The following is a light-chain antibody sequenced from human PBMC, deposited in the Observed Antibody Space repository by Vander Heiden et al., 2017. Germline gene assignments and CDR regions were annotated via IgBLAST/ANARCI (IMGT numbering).Light chain of an antibody. CDR3: QQSYRTPPT. Sequence: DIQMTQSPLSLSASVVDRVIITCRASQSISSYLNWYQQKPGKAPKLLIYAASSLQSGVPSRFRGSGSGTDFTLTISSLQPEDFATYFCQQSYRTPPTFGQGTKVEIK. V-gene: IGKV1-39*01. CDR1: QSISSY. J-gene: IGKJ1*01. CDR2: AAS.